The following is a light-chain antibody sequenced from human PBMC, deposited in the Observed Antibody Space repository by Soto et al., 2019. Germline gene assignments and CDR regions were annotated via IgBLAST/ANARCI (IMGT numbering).Light chain of an antibody. CDR2: DAS. V-gene: IGKV3-11*01. CDR1: QSVSNY. J-gene: IGKJ1*01. Sequence: EIVLTHSPGTLSLSLWEIVTLSCRASQSVSNYWAAYQQKPGQAPRLLIYDASYRADGMPGRFSGSGSGTDFSPTISSREPADVAVYYCQHRSDWHRWTFGQGTKVDIK. CDR3: QHRSDWHRWT.